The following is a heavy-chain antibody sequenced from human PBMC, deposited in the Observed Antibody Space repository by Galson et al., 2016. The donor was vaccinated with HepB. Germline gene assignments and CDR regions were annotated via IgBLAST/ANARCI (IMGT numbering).Heavy chain of an antibody. CDR2: TCYESKWYR. CDR3: ARNYYGSGGYYTLFDY. D-gene: IGHD3-10*01. CDR1: GDSVSSNSAA. V-gene: IGHV6-1*01. J-gene: IGHJ4*02. Sequence: CAISGDSVSSNSAAWNWIRQSPSRGLEWLGRTCYESKWYRDYAVSVESRIAINADTSKNQFSLQLNSVTPEDTALYYCARNYYGSGGYYTLFDYWGQGTPVTVSS.